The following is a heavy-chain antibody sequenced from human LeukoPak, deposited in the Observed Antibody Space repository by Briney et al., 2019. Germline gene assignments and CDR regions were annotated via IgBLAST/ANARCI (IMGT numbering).Heavy chain of an antibody. J-gene: IGHJ4*02. V-gene: IGHV4-38-2*02. CDR2: IYHSGST. CDR3: ARSGRSAAGFFDY. D-gene: IGHD6-13*01. Sequence: SETLSLTCTVSGYSISSGYYWGWIRQPPGKGLEWIGSIYHSGSTYYNPSLKSRVTISVDTSKNQFSLKLSSVTAADTAVYYCARSGRSAAGFFDYWGQGTLVTVSS. CDR1: GYSISSGYY.